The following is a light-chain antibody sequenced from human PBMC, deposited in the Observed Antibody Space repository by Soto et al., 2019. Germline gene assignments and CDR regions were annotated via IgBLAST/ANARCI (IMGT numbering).Light chain of an antibody. CDR1: ASNLGGNP. Sequence: QSVLTQPPSVSGTPGQTVSISCSGSASNLGGNPVNWYQHLPGAAPKLLIYTNYQRPSGVPDRFSGSKSGTSASLAISGLRSEDAAYFYCAAWDDSLNAVVFGGGTKITVL. V-gene: IGLV1-44*01. CDR2: TNY. J-gene: IGLJ2*01. CDR3: AAWDDSLNAVV.